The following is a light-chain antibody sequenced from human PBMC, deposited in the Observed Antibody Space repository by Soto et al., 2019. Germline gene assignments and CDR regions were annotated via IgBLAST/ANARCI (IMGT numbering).Light chain of an antibody. V-gene: IGKV3-20*01. Sequence: EIMLTQSPGTLSLSPGERATLSCRASQSVSSNYLAWYQQKPGQAPRLLIYGASSRATGIPDRFSGSGSGTDFTLTISRREPEEVAVYFCQQYGSSPRYTFGQGTKLEIK. CDR2: GAS. CDR1: QSVSSNY. J-gene: IGKJ2*01. CDR3: QQYGSSPRYT.